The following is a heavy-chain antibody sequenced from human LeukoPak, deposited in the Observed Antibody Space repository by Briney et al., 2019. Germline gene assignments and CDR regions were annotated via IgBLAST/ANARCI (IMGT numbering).Heavy chain of an antibody. CDR1: GYSFTGYY. V-gene: IGHV1-2*02. D-gene: IGHD5-12*01. J-gene: IGHJ4*02. CDR3: ARGGYSGYDSLLY. Sequence: GASVKVSCKASGYSFTGYYMHWVRQAPGQGLEWMGWINPNSGDTKYAQKFQGRVTMTRDTSISTAYMELSRLRSDDTAVYYCARGGYSGYDSLLYWGQGALVTVSS. CDR2: INPNSGDT.